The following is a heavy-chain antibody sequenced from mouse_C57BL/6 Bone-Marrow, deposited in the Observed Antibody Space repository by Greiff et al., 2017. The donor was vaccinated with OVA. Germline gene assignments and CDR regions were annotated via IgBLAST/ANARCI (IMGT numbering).Heavy chain of an antibody. V-gene: IGHV10-1*01. CDR3: VRHGVSRYDSYYYAMDY. CDR1: GFSFNTYA. D-gene: IGHD2-4*01. Sequence: EVQRVESGGGLVQPKGSLKLSCAASGFSFNTYAMNWVRQAPGKGLEWVARIRSKSNNYATYYADSVKDRFTISRDDSESMLYLQMNNLKTEDTAMYYCVRHGVSRYDSYYYAMDYWGQGTSVTVSS. J-gene: IGHJ4*01. CDR2: IRSKSNNYAT.